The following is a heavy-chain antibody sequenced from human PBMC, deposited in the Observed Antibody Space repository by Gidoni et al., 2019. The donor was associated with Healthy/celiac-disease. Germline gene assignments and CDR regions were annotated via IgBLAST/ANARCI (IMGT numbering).Heavy chain of an antibody. D-gene: IGHD6-19*01. J-gene: IGHJ4*02. CDR2: ISWNSGSI. Sequence: EVQLVESGGGLVQPGRSLRLSCAASGFTFDDYAMHWVRQAPGKGLEWVSGISWNSGSIGYADSVKGRFTISRDNAKNSLYLQMNSLRAEDTALYYCAKDIRWQWLVGSFDYWGQGTLVTVSS. CDR1: GFTFDDYA. CDR3: AKDIRWQWLVGSFDY. V-gene: IGHV3-9*01.